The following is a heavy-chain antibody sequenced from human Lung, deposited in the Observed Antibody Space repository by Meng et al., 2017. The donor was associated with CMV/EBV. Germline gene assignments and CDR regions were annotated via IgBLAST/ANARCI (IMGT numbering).Heavy chain of an antibody. CDR2: IYHSGST. CDR1: GGSPSRRNW. D-gene: IGHD2-21*02. J-gene: IGHJ4*02. Sequence: QVQVQESGPGLVKPSGTLSLTCAVAGGSPSRRNWWSWVRQPPGKGLEWIGEIYHSGSTNYNPSLKSRVTISVDESKNQFSLRLSSVTAADTAVYYCARVGAYCGGDCYHPRWGQGTLVTVSS. V-gene: IGHV4-4*02. CDR3: ARVGAYCGGDCYHPR.